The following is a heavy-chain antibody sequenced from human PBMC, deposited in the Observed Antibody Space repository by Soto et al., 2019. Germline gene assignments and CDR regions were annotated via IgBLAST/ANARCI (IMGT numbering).Heavy chain of an antibody. D-gene: IGHD3-3*01. J-gene: IGHJ4*02. V-gene: IGHV3-74*01. CDR1: GFTFSSYW. CDR3: AGYDFWSGYYLDY. CDR2: INSDGSST. Sequence: EVQLVESGGGLVQPEGSLRLSCAASGFTFSSYWMHWVRQAPGKGLVWVSRINSDGSSTSYADSVKGRFTISRDNAKNTLYLQMNSLRAEDTAVYYCAGYDFWSGYYLDYWGQGTLVTVSS.